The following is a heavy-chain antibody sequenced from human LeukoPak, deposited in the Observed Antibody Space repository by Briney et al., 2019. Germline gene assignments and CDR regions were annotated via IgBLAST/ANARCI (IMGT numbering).Heavy chain of an antibody. CDR1: GFTVSSNY. CDR3: ARSYSGSNHGCDY. V-gene: IGHV3-66*01. Sequence: GGSLRLPCAASGFTVSSNYMNWVRQAPGKGLEWVSVIYSGGNTYYADPVKGRFTISRDNSKNTLYLQMNSLRAEDTAVYYCARSYSGSNHGCDYWGQGTLVTVSS. J-gene: IGHJ4*02. D-gene: IGHD1-26*01. CDR2: IYSGGNT.